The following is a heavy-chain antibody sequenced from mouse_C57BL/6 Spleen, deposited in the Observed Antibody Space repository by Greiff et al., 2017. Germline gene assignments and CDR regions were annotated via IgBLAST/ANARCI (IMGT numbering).Heavy chain of an antibody. D-gene: IGHD3-3*01. Sequence: EVKLMESGPGLVKPSQSLSLTCSVTGYSITSGYYWNWIRQFPGNKLEWMGYISYDGSNNYNPSLKNRISITRDTSKNQFFLKLNSVTTEDTATYYGARVRTPYYFDYWGQGTTLTVSS. J-gene: IGHJ2*01. V-gene: IGHV3-6*01. CDR1: GYSITSGYY. CDR2: ISYDGSN. CDR3: ARVRTPYYFDY.